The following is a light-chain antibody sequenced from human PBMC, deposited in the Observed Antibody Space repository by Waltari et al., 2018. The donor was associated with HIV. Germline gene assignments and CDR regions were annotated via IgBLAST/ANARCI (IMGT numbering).Light chain of an antibody. CDR1: RSDIGGYNY. CDR2: NVN. J-gene: IGLJ2*01. Sequence: QSALTQPASLSGSPGQSITTSCSGSRSDIGGYNYPSWYQQHPGKAPKLIIYNVNHRPSGISDRCSGSRSGNTASLTISGLQAEDEAIYYCSSYVSTKNVLFGGGTKVTVV. CDR3: SSYVSTKNVL. V-gene: IGLV2-14*03.